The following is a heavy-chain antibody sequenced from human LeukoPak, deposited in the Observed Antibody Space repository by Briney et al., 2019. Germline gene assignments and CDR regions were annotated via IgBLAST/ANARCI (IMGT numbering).Heavy chain of an antibody. J-gene: IGHJ4*02. V-gene: IGHV3-15*07. CDR3: ITPLPYSAQ. CDR2: IKPKTDGQTT. Sequence: AGSLRLSCAASGSTFSNTYTNWVRQAPGKVLGWVGRIKPKTDGQTTEYAAPVKDRFSISRDDSKSMMYLQMNSLKTEDTAVYYCITPLPYSAQGGQGTLVTVSS. CDR1: GSTFSNTY. D-gene: IGHD2-21*01.